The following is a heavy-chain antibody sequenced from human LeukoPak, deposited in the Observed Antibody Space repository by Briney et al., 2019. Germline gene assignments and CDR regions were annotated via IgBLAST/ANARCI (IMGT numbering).Heavy chain of an antibody. CDR1: GFTFSDYY. D-gene: IGHD6-13*01. CDR2: ISSSGSTI. CDR3: AREQESSSWPYYYYYGMDV. J-gene: IGHJ6*02. V-gene: IGHV3-11*01. Sequence: GGSLRLSCAASGFTFSDYYMSWIRRAPGKGLEWVSYISSSGSTIYYADSAKLRFTISRDNAKNSLYLQMNSMRAEDKAVYYCAREQESSSWPYYYYYGMDVWGQGTTVTVSS.